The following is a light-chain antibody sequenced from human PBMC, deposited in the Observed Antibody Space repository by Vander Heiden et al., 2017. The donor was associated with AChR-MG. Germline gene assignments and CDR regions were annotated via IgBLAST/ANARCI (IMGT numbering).Light chain of an antibody. CDR3: HQYKSYPWT. CDR1: QTISSW. J-gene: IGKJ1*01. CDR2: RAS. Sequence: DIQMTQSPYTLSASVGDSVTISCRASQTISSWLAWYQQKPGKPPKLLIYRASTLDSGVPSRFSGSGSGTEFNLTMSGLQPDDFVTYYCHQYKSYPWTFGQGTKVEIK. V-gene: IGKV1-5*03.